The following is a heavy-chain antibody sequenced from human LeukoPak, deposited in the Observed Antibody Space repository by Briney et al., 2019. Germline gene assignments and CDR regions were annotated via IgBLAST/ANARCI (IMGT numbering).Heavy chain of an antibody. D-gene: IGHD2/OR15-2a*01. J-gene: IGHJ3*02. CDR1: GFTFSSYA. CDR3: AKVKEVTFAFGI. V-gene: IGHV3-23*01. CDR2: LSGWGGST. Sequence: GGSLRLSCAASGFTFSSYAMSWVRQAPGKGLEWVSALSGWGGSTYDADSVKGRFTISRDNSKNTLYLQMNSLRAEDTAVYYCAKVKEVTFAFGIWGQGTMVTVSS.